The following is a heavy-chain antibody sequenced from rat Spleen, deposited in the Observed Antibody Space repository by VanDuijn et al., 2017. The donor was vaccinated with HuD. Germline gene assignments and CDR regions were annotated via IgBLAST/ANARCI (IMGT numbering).Heavy chain of an antibody. CDR2: ISYDGGNT. Sequence: EVQLVESGGGLVQPGRSLKLSCAASGFTFSDYYMAWVRRDPTKGLEWVASISYDGGNTYYRDSVKGRFSISRDNAKSTLYLQMDSLRSEDTATYYCTTEGYDGYWFDYWGQGVMVTVSS. V-gene: IGHV5-20*01. D-gene: IGHD1-12*03. CDR3: TTEGYDGYWFDY. J-gene: IGHJ2*01. CDR1: GFTFSDYY.